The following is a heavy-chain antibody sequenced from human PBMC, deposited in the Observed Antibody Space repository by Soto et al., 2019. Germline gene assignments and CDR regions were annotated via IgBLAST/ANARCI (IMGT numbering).Heavy chain of an antibody. V-gene: IGHV3-33*01. CDR2: IWYDGSNK. D-gene: IGHD3-10*01. Sequence: QVQLVESGGGVVQPGRSLRLSCAASGFTFSSYGMHWVRQAPGKGLEWVAVIWYDGSNKYYADSVKGRFTISRDNSKNTLYLQMNSLRAEDTAVYYCARDGFAYYYDDWGQGTLVTVSS. CDR3: ARDGFAYYYDD. J-gene: IGHJ4*02. CDR1: GFTFSSYG.